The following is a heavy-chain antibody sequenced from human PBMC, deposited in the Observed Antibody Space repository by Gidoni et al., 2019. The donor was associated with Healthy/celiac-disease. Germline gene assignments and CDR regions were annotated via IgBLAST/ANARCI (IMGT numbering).Heavy chain of an antibody. CDR2: IWYDGSNK. V-gene: IGHV3-33*08. Sequence: QVQLVESGGGVVQPGRSLRLSGAASGFTFSSYGMHWVRQAPGQGLGWVAVIWYDGSNKYYADSVKGRFTISRDNSKNTLYLQMNSLRAEDTAVYYCARDGRYYDSSGYYTFDYWGQGTLVTVSS. J-gene: IGHJ4*02. CDR1: GFTFSSYG. CDR3: ARDGRYYDSSGYYTFDY. D-gene: IGHD3-22*01.